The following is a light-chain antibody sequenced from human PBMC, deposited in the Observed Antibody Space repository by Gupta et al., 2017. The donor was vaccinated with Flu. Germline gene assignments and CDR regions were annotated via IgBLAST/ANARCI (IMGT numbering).Light chain of an antibody. CDR2: AAS. J-gene: IGKJ2*01. V-gene: IGKV1-39*01. CDR3: TQSYSTGT. CDR1: KSISSY. Sequence: SPNSLSASVGDRVTITCRESKSISSYLNRYQEKSGKAPKHMIYAASSGESGVPSRFSGSGSGTEFTITIRSPQPEDYASNYSTQSYSTGTFGQGTKLEIK.